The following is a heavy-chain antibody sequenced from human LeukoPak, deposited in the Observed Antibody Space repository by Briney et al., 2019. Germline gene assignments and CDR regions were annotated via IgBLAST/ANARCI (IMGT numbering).Heavy chain of an antibody. D-gene: IGHD3-10*01. CDR1: GYSISSGYY. J-gene: IGHJ6*03. V-gene: IGHV4-38-2*02. Sequence: SETLSLTCTVSGYSISSGYYWGWIRQPPGKGLEWIGSIYYSGSTYYNPSLKSRVTISVDTSKNQFSLKLSSVTAADTAVYYCARGFGDSYWYYMDVWGKGTTVTFSS. CDR3: ARGFGDSYWYYMDV. CDR2: IYYSGST.